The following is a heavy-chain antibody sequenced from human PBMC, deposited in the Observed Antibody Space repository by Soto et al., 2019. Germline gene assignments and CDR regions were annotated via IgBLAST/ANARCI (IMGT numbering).Heavy chain of an antibody. J-gene: IGHJ6*02. CDR3: AREGSRPYYYYGMDV. Sequence: QVQLVQSGAEVKKPGASVKVSCKASGYSFTTYGIAWVRQAPGQGLEWMGWISTYNGDTDYAQNLQGRVIMTTDTSTTPAYMALRSLRSDDTAVYYCAREGSRPYYYYGMDVWGQGTTVSVSS. V-gene: IGHV1-18*01. D-gene: IGHD2-15*01. CDR2: ISTYNGDT. CDR1: GYSFTTYG.